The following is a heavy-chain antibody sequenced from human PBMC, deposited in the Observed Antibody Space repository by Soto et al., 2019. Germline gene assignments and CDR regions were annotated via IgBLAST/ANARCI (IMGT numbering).Heavy chain of an antibody. J-gene: IGHJ4*02. V-gene: IGHV3-21*01. CDR2: ISSSSSYI. CDR1: GFTFSSYS. CDR3: ARGYCSGGSCYGDY. D-gene: IGHD2-15*01. Sequence: PGGSLTLSCAASGFTFSSYSMNWVRQAPGKGLEWVSSISSSSSYIYYADSVKGRFTISRDNAKNSLYLQMNRLRDEDTAVYYCARGYCSGGSCYGDYWGQGTLVTVSS.